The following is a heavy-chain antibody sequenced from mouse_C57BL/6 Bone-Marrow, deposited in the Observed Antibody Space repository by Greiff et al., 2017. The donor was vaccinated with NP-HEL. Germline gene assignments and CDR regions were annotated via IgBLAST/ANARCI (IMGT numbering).Heavy chain of an antibody. CDR2: IYPGDGGT. CDR1: GYAFSSSW. V-gene: IGHV1-82*01. J-gene: IGHJ1*03. Sequence: VQLQQSGPELVKPGASVKISCKASGYAFSSSWMNWVKQRPGKGLEWIGRIYPGDGGTNYNGKFKGKATLTADKSSSTAYMQLSSLTSEDSAVYFCARDYGSFWYFDVWGTGTTVTVSS. CDR3: ARDYGSFWYFDV. D-gene: IGHD1-1*01.